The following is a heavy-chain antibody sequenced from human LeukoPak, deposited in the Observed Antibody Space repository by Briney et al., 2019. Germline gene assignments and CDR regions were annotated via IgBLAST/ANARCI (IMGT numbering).Heavy chain of an antibody. D-gene: IGHD1-1*01. CDR3: ARASHWNQLHYFDY. V-gene: IGHV4-34*01. Sequence: SETLSLTCAVYGGSFSGYYWSWIRQPPGKGLEWIGEINHSGSTNYNPSLKSRVTTSVDKSKNQFSLKLSSVTAADTAVYYCARASHWNQLHYFDYWGQGTLVTVSS. CDR2: INHSGST. J-gene: IGHJ4*02. CDR1: GGSFSGYY.